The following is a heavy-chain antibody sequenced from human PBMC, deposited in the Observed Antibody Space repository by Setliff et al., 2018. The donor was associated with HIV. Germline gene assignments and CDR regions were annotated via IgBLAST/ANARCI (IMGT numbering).Heavy chain of an antibody. Sequence: RASVKVSCKSSGYSFGSYGINWVRQAPGQGLEWMGWISPYSGQTTYAQKFQGRVTMTADTSTNTVHMELRSLRSDDTAVYYCASIDYVSWGQGTMVTVSS. J-gene: IGHJ3*01. CDR1: GYSFGSYG. D-gene: IGHD3-16*01. CDR2: ISPYSGQT. CDR3: ASIDYVS. V-gene: IGHV1-18*01.